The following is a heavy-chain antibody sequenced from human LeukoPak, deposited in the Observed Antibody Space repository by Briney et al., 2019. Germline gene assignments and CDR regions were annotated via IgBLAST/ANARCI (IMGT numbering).Heavy chain of an antibody. V-gene: IGHV3-7*04. J-gene: IGHJ6*03. Sequence: GGSLRLSCAASGLTFSSYWMSWVRQAPGKGVEWVATIKQDGSENNYVDSVKGRFTISRDNAKNSLYLQMNSLRAEDTAVYYCARAYCSSTSCPKEIYYYYYYMDVWGKGTTVTVSS. CDR3: ARAYCSSTSCPKEIYYYYYYMDV. D-gene: IGHD2-2*01. CDR2: IKQDGSEN. CDR1: GLTFSSYW.